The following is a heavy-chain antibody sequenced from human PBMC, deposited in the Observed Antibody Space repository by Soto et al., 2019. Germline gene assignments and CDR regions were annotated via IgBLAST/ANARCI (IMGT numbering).Heavy chain of an antibody. CDR1: GYTFTIYG. V-gene: IGHV1-18*01. D-gene: IGHD5-12*01. J-gene: IGHJ6*02. Sequence: QVQLVQSGGEVKKPGASVKFSCKASGYTFTIYGINWVRQAPGQGLEWMGGISPANGNTNYAQKLQGRVTMTTDTSTSTAYMELMSLRSDDTAVYYCARALGYSGYAGMDVWGQGTTVTVSS. CDR3: ARALGYSGYAGMDV. CDR2: ISPANGNT.